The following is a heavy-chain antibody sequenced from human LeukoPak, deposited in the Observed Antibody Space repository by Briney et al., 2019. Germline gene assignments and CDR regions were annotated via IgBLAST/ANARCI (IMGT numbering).Heavy chain of an antibody. Sequence: AGGSLRLSCAASGFTFSNYWMTWVRQAPGKGLEWVAHINQDGSEEHYMDSVKARFTISRDNAKNSLSLQMNSLRAEDTAVYYCVRDGGVSGYDLLDYWGQGNLVTVSS. CDR2: INQDGSEE. V-gene: IGHV3-7*01. D-gene: IGHD5-12*01. CDR3: VRDGGVSGYDLLDY. J-gene: IGHJ4*02. CDR1: GFTFSNYW.